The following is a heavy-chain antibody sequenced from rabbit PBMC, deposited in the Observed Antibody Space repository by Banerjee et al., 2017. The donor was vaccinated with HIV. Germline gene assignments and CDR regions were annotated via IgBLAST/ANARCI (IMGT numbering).Heavy chain of an antibody. CDR3: ARDGFGTGPDYDL. D-gene: IGHD7-1*01. Sequence: QLKESGGGLVQPGGSLKLSCKASGFDFSSCYMTWVRQAPGKGLEWIGYIDPVFDSTYYASWVNGRFTISSHNAQNTLYLQLNSLTAADTATYFCARDGFGTGPDYDLWGPGTLVTVS. V-gene: IGHV1S7*01. J-gene: IGHJ4*01. CDR1: GFDFSSCY. CDR2: IDPVFDST.